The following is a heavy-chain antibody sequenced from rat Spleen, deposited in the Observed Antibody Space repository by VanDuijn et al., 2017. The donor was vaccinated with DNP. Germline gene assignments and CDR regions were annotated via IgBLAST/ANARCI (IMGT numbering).Heavy chain of an antibody. Sequence: VQLVESGGGLVQPGKSLKLSCSASGFTFSSYGMHWIRQAPGKGLDWVAYISSSSGTVYADAVKGRFTISRDNAKNTLYLQLNSLKSEDTAIYYCARDPGTWFDYWGQGVMVTVSS. CDR1: GFTFSSYG. CDR3: ARDPGTWFDY. J-gene: IGHJ2*01. D-gene: IGHD1-4*01. V-gene: IGHV5-62*01. CDR2: ISSSSGT.